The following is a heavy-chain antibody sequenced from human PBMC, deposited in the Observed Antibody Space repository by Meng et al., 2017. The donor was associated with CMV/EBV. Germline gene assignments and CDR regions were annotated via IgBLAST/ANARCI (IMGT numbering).Heavy chain of an antibody. CDR3: ARRRGRHSGGGSYYFDY. Sequence: GGSLRLSCAASGFTVSSNYMSWVRQAPGKGLEWVSVIYSGGSTYYADSVKGRFTISRDNAKNSLYLQMNSLRAEDTAVYYCARRRGRHSGGGSYYFDYWGQGTLVTVSS. V-gene: IGHV3-53*01. D-gene: IGHD4-23*01. CDR2: IYSGGST. CDR1: GFTVSSNY. J-gene: IGHJ4*02.